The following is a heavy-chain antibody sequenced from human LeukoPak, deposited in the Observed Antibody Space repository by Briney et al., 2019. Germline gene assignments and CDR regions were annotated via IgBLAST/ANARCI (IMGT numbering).Heavy chain of an antibody. CDR1: GGSISSGGYS. Sequence: PSETLSLTCAVSGGSISSGGYSWSWIRQPPGKGLEWIGYIYHSGSTYYNPSLKSRVTISVDRSKNQFSLKLSSVTAADTAVYYCARIATRGQLRFLEWLPTHHDAFDIWGQGTMVTVSS. V-gene: IGHV4-30-2*01. D-gene: IGHD3-3*01. CDR2: IYHSGST. CDR3: ARIATRGQLRFLEWLPTHHDAFDI. J-gene: IGHJ3*02.